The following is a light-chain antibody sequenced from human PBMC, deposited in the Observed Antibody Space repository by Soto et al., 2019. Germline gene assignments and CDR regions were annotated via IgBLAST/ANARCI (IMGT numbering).Light chain of an antibody. Sequence: QSVLTQPPSASGTPGQRVTISCSGSSSNIGSNTVNWYQQLPGTAPKLLIYSNDQRPSGVPDRFPGSKSGTSASLAISGLQSEDEADYYCAAWDGSLNGYVFXTGTKVTVL. CDR1: SSNIGSNT. CDR3: AAWDGSLNGYV. CDR2: SND. V-gene: IGLV1-44*01. J-gene: IGLJ1*01.